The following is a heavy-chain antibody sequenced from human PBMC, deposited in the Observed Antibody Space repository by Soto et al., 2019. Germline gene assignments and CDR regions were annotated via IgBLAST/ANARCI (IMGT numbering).Heavy chain of an antibody. Sequence: PGESLKISCAASGFPFTKAWMTWVRQARGKGLEWVGRIRSKTSSETREYAAPVKGRFTISRDDSKNMLYLEMNSLKIEDTGVYYCTTDGFTGIVGIWGQGTMVTVSS. CDR2: IRSKTSSETR. D-gene: IGHD3-22*01. V-gene: IGHV3-15*01. CDR3: TTDGFTGIVGI. J-gene: IGHJ3*02. CDR1: GFPFTKAW.